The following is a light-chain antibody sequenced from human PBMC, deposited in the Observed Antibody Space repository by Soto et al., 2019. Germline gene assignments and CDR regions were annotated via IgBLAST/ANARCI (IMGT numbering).Light chain of an antibody. CDR3: QQLNSYPYT. V-gene: IGKV1-9*01. CDR1: QSISSY. Sequence: DIQMTHSPASLSASVEDRVTITCRASQSISSYLNWYQQKPGKAPKLLIYAASTLQSGVPSRFSGSGSGTEFTLTISSLQPEDFATYYCQQLNSYPYTFGQGTKVDI. J-gene: IGKJ2*01. CDR2: AAS.